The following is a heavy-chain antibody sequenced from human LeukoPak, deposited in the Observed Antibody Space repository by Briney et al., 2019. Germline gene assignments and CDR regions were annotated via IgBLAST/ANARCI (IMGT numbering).Heavy chain of an antibody. CDR1: RFTISYST. CDR2: ISSSSSYI. V-gene: IGHV3-21*04. CDR3: AKDVEYGSGTPIGY. D-gene: IGHD3-10*01. Sequence: GGSLRLSCAASRFTISYSTLNWVRQAPGKGLEWVSSISSSSSYIYYADSVKGRFTISRDNAKNSLYLQMNSLRAEDTAVYYCAKDVEYGSGTPIGYWGQGTLVTVSS. J-gene: IGHJ4*02.